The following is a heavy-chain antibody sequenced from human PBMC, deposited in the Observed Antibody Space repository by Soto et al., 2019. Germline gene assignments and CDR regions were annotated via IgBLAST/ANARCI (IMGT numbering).Heavy chain of an antibody. J-gene: IGHJ3*02. CDR2: IWYDGSNK. V-gene: IGHV3-33*01. D-gene: IGHD1-26*01. Sequence: GGSLRLSCAASGFTFSSYGMHWVRQAPGKGLEWVAVIWYDGSNKYYADSVKGRFTISRDNSKNTLYLQMNSLRAEDTAVYYCAREVPYSGTHPGAFDIWGQGTMVTVSS. CDR1: GFTFSSYG. CDR3: AREVPYSGTHPGAFDI.